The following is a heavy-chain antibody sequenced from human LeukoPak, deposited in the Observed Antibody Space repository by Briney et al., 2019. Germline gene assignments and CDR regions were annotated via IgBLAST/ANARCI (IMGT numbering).Heavy chain of an antibody. D-gene: IGHD2-21*02. Sequence: GRSLILSCAASGFTFSSYGMHWVRQAPGKGLVWVSRINSDGRSASYADSVKGRFTISRDNAKNTLYQQMNSLRAEDTAVYYCARDLDPQVVTANIGGYWGQGTLVTVSS. J-gene: IGHJ4*02. CDR3: ARDLDPQVVTANIGGY. CDR1: GFTFSSYG. CDR2: INSDGRSA. V-gene: IGHV3-74*01.